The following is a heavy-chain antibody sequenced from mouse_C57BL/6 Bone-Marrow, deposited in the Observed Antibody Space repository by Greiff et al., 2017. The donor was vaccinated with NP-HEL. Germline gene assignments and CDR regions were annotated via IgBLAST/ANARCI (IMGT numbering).Heavy chain of an antibody. CDR3: ARSPDVPWCAD. CDR1: GYAFTNYL. CDR2: INPGSGGT. V-gene: IGHV1-54*01. Sequence: QVQLQQSGAELVRPGTSVKVSCKASGYAFTNYLIEWVKQRPGQGLEWIGVINPGSGGTNYNEKFKGKATLTADKSSSPAYMQLSSLTSEDSAVYFCARSPDVPWCADWGQGTLVTVAA. J-gene: IGHJ3*01.